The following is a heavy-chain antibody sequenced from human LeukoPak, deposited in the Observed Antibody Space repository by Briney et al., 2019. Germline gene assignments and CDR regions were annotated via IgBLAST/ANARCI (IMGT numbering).Heavy chain of an antibody. CDR2: INHSGST. J-gene: IGHJ3*02. Sequence: SETLSLTCAVYGGSFSGYYWSWIRQPPGKGLEWIGEINHSGSTNYNPSLKSRVTISVDTSKNQFSLKLSSVTAADTAVYYCARGSLGIRNYYGSGSYYSPAFDIWGQGTMVTVSS. V-gene: IGHV4-34*01. CDR3: ARGSLGIRNYYGSGSYYSPAFDI. D-gene: IGHD3-10*01. CDR1: GGSFSGYY.